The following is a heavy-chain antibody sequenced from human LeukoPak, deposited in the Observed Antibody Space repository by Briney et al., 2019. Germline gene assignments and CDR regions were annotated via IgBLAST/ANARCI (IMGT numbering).Heavy chain of an antibody. CDR2: ISSSSSYI. CDR1: GFTFSSYS. D-gene: IGHD3-22*01. J-gene: IGHJ4*02. Sequence: PGGSLRLSCAASGFTFSSYSMNWVRQAPGKGLEWVSSISSSSSYIYYADSVKGRFTISRDNAKNSLYLQMNSLRAEDTAIYYCAKVVTSGDYYYFDYWGQGTLVTVSS. CDR3: AKVVTSGDYYYFDY. V-gene: IGHV3-21*04.